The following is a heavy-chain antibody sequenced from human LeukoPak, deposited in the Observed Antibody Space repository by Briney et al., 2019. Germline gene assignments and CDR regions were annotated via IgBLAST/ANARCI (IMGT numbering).Heavy chain of an antibody. D-gene: IGHD3-22*01. V-gene: IGHV4-39*07. CDR1: GASISDSDYY. Sequence: SETLSLTCTVSGASISDSDYYWGWIRQPPGKGLEWIGSIYYTGSTYYNPSLKSRVTISVDTSKNQFSLKLTSVTAADAVVYYCARGRYYDSSGYYLDYWGQGTLVTVSS. J-gene: IGHJ4*02. CDR2: IYYTGST. CDR3: ARGRYYDSSGYYLDY.